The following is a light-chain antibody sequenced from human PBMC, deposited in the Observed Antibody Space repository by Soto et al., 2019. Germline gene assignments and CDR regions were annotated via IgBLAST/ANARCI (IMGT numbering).Light chain of an antibody. CDR3: QQLSRYPLT. CDR1: QGISSY. CDR2: AAS. Sequence: DIQSTQSPSFLSASVGDRVTITCRASQGISSYLAWYQQKPGKAPKLLIYAASTLQSGVPSRFSGSGSGTEFSLTIRALQPEDFATYYCQQLSRYPLTFGGGTKVDI. J-gene: IGKJ4*01. V-gene: IGKV1-9*01.